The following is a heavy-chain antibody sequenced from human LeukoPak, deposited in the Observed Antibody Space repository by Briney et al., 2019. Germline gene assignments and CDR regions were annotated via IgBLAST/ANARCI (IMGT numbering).Heavy chain of an antibody. CDR3: ARTATDAFDI. CDR1: GFTFRSYW. Sequence: GGSLRLSCAASGFTFRSYWMHWVPQAPGKAPVWVSHMNGDGSSTSYADSVKGRFTISRDNAKNTLYQQMNSLKAEDTAVYYWARTATDAFDIWGQGTMVTVSS. CDR2: MNGDGSST. D-gene: IGHD2-21*02. J-gene: IGHJ3*02. V-gene: IGHV3-74*01.